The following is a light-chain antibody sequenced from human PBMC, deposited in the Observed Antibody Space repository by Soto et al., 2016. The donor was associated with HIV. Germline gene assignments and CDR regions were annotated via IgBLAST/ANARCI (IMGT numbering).Light chain of an antibody. CDR3: QQYYSVPYT. CDR1: QDISNY. J-gene: IGKJ2*01. CDR2: DAS. V-gene: IGKV1-33*01. Sequence: DIQMAQSPSSLSASVGDRVTITCQASQDISNYLNWYQQKPGKAPKLLIYDASNLETGVPSRFSGSGSGTDFTFTISSLQPEDFAIYYCQQYYSVPYTFGQGTRLDLK.